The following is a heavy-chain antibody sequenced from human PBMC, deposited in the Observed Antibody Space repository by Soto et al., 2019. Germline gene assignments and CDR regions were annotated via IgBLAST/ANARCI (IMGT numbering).Heavy chain of an antibody. CDR3: AKDFHGSNIVGAPNY. D-gene: IGHD1-26*01. CDR1: GFTFSSYG. J-gene: IGHJ4*02. Sequence: GGSLRLSCAASGFTFSSYGMHWVRQAPGKGLEWVAVISYDGSNKYYADSVKGRFTISRDNSKNTLYLQMNSLRAEDTAVYYCAKDFHGSNIVGAPNYWGQGTLVTVSS. CDR2: ISYDGSNK. V-gene: IGHV3-30*18.